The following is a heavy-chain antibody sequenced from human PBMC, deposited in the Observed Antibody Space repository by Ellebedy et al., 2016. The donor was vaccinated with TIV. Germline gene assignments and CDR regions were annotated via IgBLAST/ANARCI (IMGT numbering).Heavy chain of an antibody. CDR3: ARGLRYSAYTY. V-gene: IGHV1-2*02. Sequence: ASVKVSCKASGFGLSGYYIHWVRQSPGQGLEWMGWVNPNGGGTEYAQKFQGSVTMTWDTSTSTAYMEVNWPISDDTAVYYCARGLRYSAYTYWGQGTLVTVSS. CDR2: VNPNGGGT. D-gene: IGHD5-18*01. CDR1: GFGLSGYY. J-gene: IGHJ4*02.